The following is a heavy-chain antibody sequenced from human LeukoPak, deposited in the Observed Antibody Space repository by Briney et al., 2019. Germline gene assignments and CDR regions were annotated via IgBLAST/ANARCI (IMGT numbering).Heavy chain of an antibody. Sequence: SVKVSCKASGGTFSSYAISWVRQAPGQGLEWMGRIIPILGIANYAQKFQGRVTITADKSTSTAYTELSSLRSEDTAVYYCARAKEVVPAAMDGMDVWGQGTTVTVSS. V-gene: IGHV1-69*04. CDR1: GGTFSSYA. J-gene: IGHJ6*02. CDR3: ARAKEVVPAAMDGMDV. D-gene: IGHD2-2*01. CDR2: IIPILGIA.